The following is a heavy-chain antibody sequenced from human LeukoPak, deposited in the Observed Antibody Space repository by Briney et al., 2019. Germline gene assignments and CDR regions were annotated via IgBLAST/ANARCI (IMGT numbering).Heavy chain of an antibody. CDR3: AVGSGSR. Sequence: GGSLRLSCAGSGFTFSSHWMNWVRQAPGKGLEWVASIKEDGSEKHYVDSVKGRFTISRDNAKNTLYLQMNSLRAEDTAVYYCAVGSGSRWGQGTLVTVSS. V-gene: IGHV3-7*01. CDR1: GFTFSSHW. CDR2: IKEDGSEK. D-gene: IGHD6-19*01. J-gene: IGHJ4*02.